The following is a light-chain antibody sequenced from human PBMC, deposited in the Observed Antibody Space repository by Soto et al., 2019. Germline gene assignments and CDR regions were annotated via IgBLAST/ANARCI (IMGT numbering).Light chain of an antibody. CDR1: QGVISY. Sequence: DMLLTQSPSILSVSLGERATIACRASQGVISYLAWYQQKPGQAPRLLIFDASTLTSGVPSRFSGSGSGTDFTLTISSLEPEDFATYYCQQHNTYPWTFGQGTKVDI. CDR2: DAS. J-gene: IGKJ1*01. V-gene: IGKV1-9*01. CDR3: QQHNTYPWT.